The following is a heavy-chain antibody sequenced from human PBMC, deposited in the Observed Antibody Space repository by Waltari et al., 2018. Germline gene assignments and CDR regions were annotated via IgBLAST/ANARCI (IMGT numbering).Heavy chain of an antibody. Sequence: QVQLVQSGAEVKKPGASVKVSCKASGYTFTSYYMHWVRHAPGQGLEWMGIINPSGGSTSYAQKFQGRVTMTRDTSTSTVYMELSSLRSEDTAVYYCAREERITGTTDWFDPWGQGTLVTVSS. J-gene: IGHJ5*02. V-gene: IGHV1-46*01. CDR3: AREERITGTTDWFDP. CDR1: GYTFTSYY. CDR2: INPSGGST. D-gene: IGHD1-7*01.